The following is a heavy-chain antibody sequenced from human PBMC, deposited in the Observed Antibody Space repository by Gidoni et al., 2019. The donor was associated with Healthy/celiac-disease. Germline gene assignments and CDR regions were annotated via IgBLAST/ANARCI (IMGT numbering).Heavy chain of an antibody. Sequence: EVQMLESGGGVVQRGGSLIASCAASGCTFSIYAMCWVRQAPGERLEWVSAISGSGGSTYYADSVKGRFTISRDNSKNTLYLQMNSLRAEDTAVYYCAKAGLRVFLEWLLGDYWGQGTLVTVSS. CDR1: GCTFSIYA. CDR3: AKAGLRVFLEWLLGDY. J-gene: IGHJ4*02. D-gene: IGHD3-3*01. CDR2: ISGSGGST. V-gene: IGHV3-23*01.